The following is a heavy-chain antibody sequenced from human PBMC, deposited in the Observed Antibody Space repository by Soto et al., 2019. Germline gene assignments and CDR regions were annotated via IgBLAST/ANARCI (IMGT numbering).Heavy chain of an antibody. Sequence: PGGSLRLSCAASGFSFDYYNMHWVRQAPGKGLEWVSLITWNGANSYYADSVKGRFTISRDGTTKSLSLQMTSLKREDTGLYFCARETLTFGSALDVWGQGTTVTVSS. CDR1: GFSFDYYN. CDR3: ARETLTFGSALDV. D-gene: IGHD3-3*01. V-gene: IGHV3-43*01. CDR2: ITWNGANS. J-gene: IGHJ6*02.